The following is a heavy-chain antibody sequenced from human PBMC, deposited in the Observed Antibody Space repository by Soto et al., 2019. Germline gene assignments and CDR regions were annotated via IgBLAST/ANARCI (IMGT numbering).Heavy chain of an antibody. J-gene: IGHJ6*02. CDR2: ISAYNGNT. CDR3: ARDHNWNDGYGMDV. D-gene: IGHD1-1*01. Sequence: ASVKASCKASGCTFTSYGISWVRQAPGQGLEWMGWISAYNGNTNYAQKLQGRVTMTTDTSTSTAYMELRSLRSDDTAVYYCARDHNWNDGYGMDVWGQGTTVTVSS. V-gene: IGHV1-18*01. CDR1: GCTFTSYG.